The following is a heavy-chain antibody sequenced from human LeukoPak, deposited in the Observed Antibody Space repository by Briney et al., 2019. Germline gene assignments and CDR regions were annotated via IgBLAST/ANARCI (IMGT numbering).Heavy chain of an antibody. J-gene: IGHJ6*04. CDR1: GYTFTSYG. CDR3: ARVVDVAAADTMDV. CDR2: ISAYNGNT. V-gene: IGHV1-18*01. Sequence: ASVKVSCKASGYTFTSYGISWVRQAPGQGLEWMGWISAYNGNTNYAQKLQGRVTMTTDTSTSTAYMELRSLRSDDTAVYYCARVVDVAAADTMDVWGKGTTVTVSS. D-gene: IGHD6-13*01.